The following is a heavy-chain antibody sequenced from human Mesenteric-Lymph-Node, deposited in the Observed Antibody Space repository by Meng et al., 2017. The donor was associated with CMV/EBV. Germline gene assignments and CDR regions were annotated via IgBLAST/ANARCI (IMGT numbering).Heavy chain of an antibody. CDR2: IGPNNRVT. J-gene: IGHJ4*02. V-gene: IGHV1-18*01. CDR1: CFRFLNYG. D-gene: IGHD1-1*01. Sequence: SYKASCFRFLNYGVAWVRQAPGRGLEWIGWIGPNNRVTNYAPRFHGRITMATDTSLTTAYLELRTLRSDDTAVYYCAKRGRHHYFDTWGQGTQVTVSS. CDR3: AKRGRHHYFDT.